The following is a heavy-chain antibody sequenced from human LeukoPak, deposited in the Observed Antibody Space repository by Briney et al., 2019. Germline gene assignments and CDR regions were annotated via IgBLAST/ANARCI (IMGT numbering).Heavy chain of an antibody. CDR2: ISSSGSTI. CDR1: GFTFSSYE. V-gene: IGHV3-48*03. D-gene: IGHD4-17*01. J-gene: IGHJ6*03. Sequence: PGGSLRLSCAASGFTFSSYEMNWVRQAPGKGLEWVSYISSSGSTIYYADSVKGRFTISRDNAKNSLYLQMNSLRAEDTAVYYCARDRRRVPTDYYYYMDVWGKGTTVTVSS. CDR3: ARDRRRVPTDYYYYMDV.